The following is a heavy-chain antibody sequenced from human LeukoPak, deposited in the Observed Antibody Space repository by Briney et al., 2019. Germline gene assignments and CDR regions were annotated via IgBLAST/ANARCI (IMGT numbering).Heavy chain of an antibody. J-gene: IGHJ5*02. CDR2: ISGSGGST. D-gene: IGHD2-15*01. V-gene: IGHV3-23*01. Sequence: GGSLRLSCAASGFTFSSYAMSWVRQAPGKGPEWVSAISGSGGSTYYADSVKGRFTISRDNSKNTLYLQMNSLRAEDTAVYYCAKQVGVLSRFDPWGQGTLVTVSS. CDR3: AKQVGVLSRFDP. CDR1: GFTFSSYA.